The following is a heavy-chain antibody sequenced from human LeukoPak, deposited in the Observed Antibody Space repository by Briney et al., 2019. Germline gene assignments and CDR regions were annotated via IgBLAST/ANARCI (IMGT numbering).Heavy chain of an antibody. V-gene: IGHV3-30*02. CDR1: GFTFSSYG. CDR3: ANDRVTSGSYALGDYYYYMDV. Sequence: GGSLSLSCAASGFTFSSYGMHWVRQAPGKGLEWVAFIRYDGSNKYYADSVKGRFTISRDNSKNTLYLQMNSLRAEDTAVYYCANDRVTSGSYALGDYYYYMDVWGKGTTVTVSS. J-gene: IGHJ6*03. D-gene: IGHD1-26*01. CDR2: IRYDGSNK.